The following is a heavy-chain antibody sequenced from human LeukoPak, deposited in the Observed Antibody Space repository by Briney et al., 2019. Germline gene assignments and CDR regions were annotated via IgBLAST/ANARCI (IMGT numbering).Heavy chain of an antibody. CDR3: ASGGIQLWYVDY. CDR1: GFTFSSYA. V-gene: IGHV3-23*01. Sequence: GGSLRLFCAASGFTFSSYAMSWVRQAPGKGLEWVSAISGSGGSTYYADSVKGRFTISRDNSKNTLYLQMNSLRAEDTAVYYCASGGIQLWYVDYWGQGTLVTVSS. D-gene: IGHD5-18*01. CDR2: ISGSGGST. J-gene: IGHJ4*02.